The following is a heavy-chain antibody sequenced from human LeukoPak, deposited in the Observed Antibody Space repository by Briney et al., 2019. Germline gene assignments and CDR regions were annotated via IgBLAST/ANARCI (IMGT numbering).Heavy chain of an antibody. J-gene: IGHJ4*02. D-gene: IGHD3-22*01. CDR2: ISGSGGNT. CDR3: AKVRYYRDSSGYFFDY. Sequence: GGSLRLSCAAFGFTFSSYAMSWVRQAPGKGLEWVSLISGSGGNTYYADSVKGRFTISRDNSKSTLHLQMNSLRADDTAVYYCAKVRYYRDSSGYFFDYWGQGTLVTVSS. V-gene: IGHV3-23*01. CDR1: GFTFSSYA.